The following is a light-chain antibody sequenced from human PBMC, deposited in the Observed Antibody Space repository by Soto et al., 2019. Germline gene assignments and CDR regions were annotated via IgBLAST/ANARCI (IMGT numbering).Light chain of an antibody. V-gene: IGKV3-20*01. CDR1: QSISGSY. Sequence: ENVLTQSPGTLSLSPGERATLSCRASQSISGSYLAWYQQKPGQAPRLLICAASSRATGIPDRFSGSGSGTDFTLTISRLEPEDFAVYHCQQYGDSPLTFGGGTKVEIK. CDR2: AAS. J-gene: IGKJ4*01. CDR3: QQYGDSPLT.